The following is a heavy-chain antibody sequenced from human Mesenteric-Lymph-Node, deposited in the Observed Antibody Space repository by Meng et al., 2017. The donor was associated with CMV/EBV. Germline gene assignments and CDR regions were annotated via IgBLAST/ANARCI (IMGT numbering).Heavy chain of an antibody. CDR2: IYSGGST. J-gene: IGHJ4*02. D-gene: IGHD3-3*01. CDR1: GFTVSSNY. CDR3: ARAYDFWSGYYTD. Sequence: GESLKISCAASGFTVSSNYMSWVRQAPGKGLEWVSGIYSGGSTYYADSVKGRFTISRDNSKNTLYLQMNSLRAEDTAVYYCARAYDFWSGYYTDWGQGTLVTVSS. V-gene: IGHV3-53*05.